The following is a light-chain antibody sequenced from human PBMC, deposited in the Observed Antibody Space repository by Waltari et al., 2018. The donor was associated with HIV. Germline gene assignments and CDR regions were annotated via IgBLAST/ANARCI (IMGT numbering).Light chain of an antibody. Sequence: QVVLTQPPSASASLGASVTLTCSLRSGHINCVIAWHPQQPPHGPRFLMKLNSDGRHSKGDGFPDRFSGSSSGAERYLTISSLQSEDEADYFCQTWGTGIQVFGGGTRLTVL. J-gene: IGLJ2*01. CDR1: SGHINCV. CDR2: LNSDGRH. CDR3: QTWGTGIQV. V-gene: IGLV4-69*01.